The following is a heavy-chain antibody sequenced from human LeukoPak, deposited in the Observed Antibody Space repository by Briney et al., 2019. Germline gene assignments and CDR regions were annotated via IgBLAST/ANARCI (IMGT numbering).Heavy chain of an antibody. CDR3: AKDREFYSSSFSIDY. D-gene: IGHD6-6*01. CDR1: GFTFSSYG. V-gene: IGHV3-30*02. Sequence: PGGSLRLSCAASGFTFSSYGMHWVRQAPGKGLEWVAVIWYGGSNKYYADSVKGRFTISRDNSKNTLYLQMNSLRAEDTAVYYCAKDREFYSSSFSIDYWGQGTLVTVSS. CDR2: IWYGGSNK. J-gene: IGHJ4*02.